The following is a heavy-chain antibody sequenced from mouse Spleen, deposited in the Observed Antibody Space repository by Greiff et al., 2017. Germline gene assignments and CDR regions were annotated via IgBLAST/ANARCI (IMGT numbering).Heavy chain of an antibody. D-gene: IGHD1-1*01. J-gene: IGHJ2*01. CDR3: TRSGFYYYGSSYVFFFDY. V-gene: IGHV1-15*01. CDR2: IDPETGGT. CDR1: GYTFTDYE. Sequence: QVQLKQSGAELVRPGASVTLSCKASGYTFTDYEMHWVKQTPVHGLEWIGAIDPETGGTAYNQKFKGKAILTADKSSSTAYMELRSLTSEDSAVYYCTRSGFYYYGSSYVFFFDYWGQGTTLTVSS.